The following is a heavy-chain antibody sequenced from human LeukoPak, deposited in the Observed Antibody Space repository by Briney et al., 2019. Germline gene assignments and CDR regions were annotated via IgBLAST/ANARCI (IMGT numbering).Heavy chain of an antibody. CDR1: GFTFSSYG. Sequence: GRSLRLSCAASGFTFSSYGMHWVRQAPGKGLEWVAVIWYDGSNKYYADSVKGRFTISRDNSKNTLYLQMNSLRAEDTAVYYCAREYSNSYYFDYWGQGTLVTVSS. V-gene: IGHV3-33*01. D-gene: IGHD1-26*01. J-gene: IGHJ4*02. CDR3: AREYSNSYYFDY. CDR2: IWYDGSNK.